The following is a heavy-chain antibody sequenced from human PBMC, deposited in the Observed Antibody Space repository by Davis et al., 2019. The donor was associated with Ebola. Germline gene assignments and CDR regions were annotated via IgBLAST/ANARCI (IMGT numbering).Heavy chain of an antibody. CDR3: ARASCGRICCVPDELDY. V-gene: IGHV7-4-1*02. J-gene: IGHJ4*02. CDR2: INTKTGNP. Sequence: ASVKVSCKASGYTFSNYVVNWVRQAPGQGLEWMGWINTKTGNPTYAQGFTGRFVFSLDTSVSTAYLQISSLEAEDTAIYYCARASCGRICCVPDELDYWGRGTLVTVSS. CDR1: GYTFSNYV. D-gene: IGHD2-2*01.